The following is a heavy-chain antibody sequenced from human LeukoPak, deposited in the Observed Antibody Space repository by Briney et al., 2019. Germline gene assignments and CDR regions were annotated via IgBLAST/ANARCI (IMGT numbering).Heavy chain of an antibody. D-gene: IGHD1-26*01. CDR1: GFSLSNYW. CDR2: VKEDGSER. J-gene: IGHJ4*02. CDR3: ARGYSYLDY. V-gene: IGHV3-7*05. Sequence: GGSLRLSCGASGFSLSNYWMTWVRQAPGKGLEWLGSVKEDGSERYHVDSLKGRFTISRDNAKNSLFLQLNSLGAEDTAVYYCARGYSYLDYWGQGALVTVSS.